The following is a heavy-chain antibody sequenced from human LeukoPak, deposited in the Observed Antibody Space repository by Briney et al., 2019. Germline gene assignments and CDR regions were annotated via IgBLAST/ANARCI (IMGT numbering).Heavy chain of an antibody. CDR1: GGSISSYY. CDR2: TYTSGST. V-gene: IGHV4-4*07. Sequence: SETLSLTCTVSGGSISSYYWSWIRQPAGKGLEWIGRTYTSGSTNYNPSLKSRVTMSVDTSKNQFSLKLSSVTAADTAVYYCASESIPKRWFDPWGQGTLVTVSS. CDR3: ASESIPKRWFDP. D-gene: IGHD6-6*01. J-gene: IGHJ5*02.